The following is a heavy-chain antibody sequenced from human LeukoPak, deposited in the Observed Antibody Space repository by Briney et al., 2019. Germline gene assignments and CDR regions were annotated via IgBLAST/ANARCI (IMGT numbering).Heavy chain of an antibody. CDR3: ARDHNYAFDN. CDR2: IGIESGNT. CDR1: RFPFIDYS. J-gene: IGHJ4*02. D-gene: IGHD1-1*01. V-gene: IGHV3-48*04. Sequence: GGSLRLSCTASRFPFIDYSMNWVRQAPGKGLEWISYIGIESGNTNYADSVKGRFTISADNAKKSLYLQMNSLRVEDTAVYYCARDHNYAFDNWGQGTLVSVSS.